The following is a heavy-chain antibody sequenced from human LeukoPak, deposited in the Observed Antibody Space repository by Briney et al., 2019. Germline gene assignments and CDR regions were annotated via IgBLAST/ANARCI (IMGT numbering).Heavy chain of an antibody. V-gene: IGHV4-4*07. J-gene: IGHJ2*01. CDR1: GGSLSRYY. CDR2: IYSSWST. CDR3: ARNWYFDL. Sequence: SETLSLTCTVSGGSLSRYYWSWIRQPAGKGLEWIGRIYSSWSTNYNPSLKSLVTMSLDTSNNAYSLKLSSVSAADTAVYYCARNWYFDLWGRGTLVTVSS.